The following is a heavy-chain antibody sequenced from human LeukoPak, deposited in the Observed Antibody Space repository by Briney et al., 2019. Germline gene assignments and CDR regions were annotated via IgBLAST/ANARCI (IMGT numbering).Heavy chain of an antibody. J-gene: IGHJ5*02. D-gene: IGHD2-8*02. Sequence: ALVKVSCKVSGYTLSDLSIHWVRQAPGKGLEWMGGFDPEDGETIYAQKFQGRLTMPEDTSTDTAYMELSSLRSEDTAVYYCATSAHCTGSTCYFSRWFDPWGQGTLVTVSS. CDR2: FDPEDGET. CDR1: GYTLSDLS. V-gene: IGHV1-24*01. CDR3: ATSAHCTGSTCYFSRWFDP.